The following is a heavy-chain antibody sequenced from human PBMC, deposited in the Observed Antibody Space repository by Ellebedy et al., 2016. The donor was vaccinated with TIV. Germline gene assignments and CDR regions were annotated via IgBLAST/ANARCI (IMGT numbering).Heavy chain of an antibody. J-gene: IGHJ4*02. Sequence: GESLKISXAASGFIFSDYYMNWFRQVPGKGLEWVAYISGSNSNTKYADSVKGRFTISRDNTNNSLYLQMNSLRAEDTAVYYCARVAREFDHWGQGTLVTVSS. V-gene: IGHV3-11*05. CDR1: GFIFSDYY. CDR3: ARVAREFDH. CDR2: ISGSNSNT.